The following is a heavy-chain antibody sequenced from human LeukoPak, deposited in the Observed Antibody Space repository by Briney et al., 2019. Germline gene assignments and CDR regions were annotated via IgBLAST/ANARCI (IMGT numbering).Heavy chain of an antibody. V-gene: IGHV4-59*12. CDR2: ISYYGNT. D-gene: IGHD6-19*01. CDR1: GGSINSYY. J-gene: IGHJ4*02. CDR3: ARAGSSGWYGEY. Sequence: PSETLSLTCSVSGGSINSYYWQWIRQPPGKGLEWIGYISYYGNTNYSPSLKSRVTMSVDTSKNQFSLNLMSVTAADTAVYYCARAGSSGWYGEYWGQGTLVTVSS.